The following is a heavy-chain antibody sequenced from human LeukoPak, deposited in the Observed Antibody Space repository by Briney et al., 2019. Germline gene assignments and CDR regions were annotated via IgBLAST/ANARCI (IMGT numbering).Heavy chain of an antibody. J-gene: IGHJ5*02. V-gene: IGHV4-38-2*02. CDR3: AREGPNNFGYHHH. CDR2: ISHSGNT. Sequence: SETLSLTCAVSGHSLSSDYYWGWIRQPRGKGLEWIGSISHSGNTYYNPSLRSRVTISVDTSKNQFSLKLTFVTAADTAGYYCAREGPNNFGYHHHWGQGTLVTVSS. D-gene: IGHD5-18*01. CDR1: GHSLSSDYY.